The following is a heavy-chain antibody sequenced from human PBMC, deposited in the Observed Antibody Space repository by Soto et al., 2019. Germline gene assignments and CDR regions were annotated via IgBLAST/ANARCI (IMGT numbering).Heavy chain of an antibody. CDR3: ARDPHSSSWYGRSAANYYYYYGMDV. CDR1: GYTFTSYG. Sequence: GASVKVSCKASGYTFTSYGISWVRQAPGQGLEWMGWISAYNGNTNYAQKLQGRVTMTTDTSTSTAYMELRSLRSDDTAVYYCARDPHSSSWYGRSAANYYYYYGMDVWGQGTTVTVSS. J-gene: IGHJ6*02. V-gene: IGHV1-18*01. CDR2: ISAYNGNT. D-gene: IGHD6-13*01.